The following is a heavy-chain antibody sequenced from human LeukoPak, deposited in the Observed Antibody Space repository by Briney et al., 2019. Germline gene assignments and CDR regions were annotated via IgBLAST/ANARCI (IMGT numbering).Heavy chain of an antibody. CDR1: GFTFSSYG. D-gene: IGHD6-13*01. CDR3: ARDRAYSSRLFDN. CDR2: KWYDGSNK. J-gene: IGHJ4*02. V-gene: IGHV3-33*01. Sequence: PGRSLRLSCAASGFTFSSYGMHWVRQAPGKGLEWVAVKWYDGSNKYYADSVKGRFTISRDNSKNTLYLQMNSLRAEDTAVYYCARDRAYSSRLFDNWGQGTLVTVSS.